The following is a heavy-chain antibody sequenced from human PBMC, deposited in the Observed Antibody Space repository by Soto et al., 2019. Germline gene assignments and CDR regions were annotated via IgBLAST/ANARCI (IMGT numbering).Heavy chain of an antibody. CDR1: GFTFSSYS. V-gene: IGHV3-21*01. Sequence: EVQLVESGGGLVKPGGSLGLSCAASGFTFSSYSMNWVRQAPGKGLEWVSSISSSSSYIYYADSVKGRFTISRDNAKNSLYLQMNSLRAEDTAVYYCARVRYIVGPTGMDVWGQGTTVTVSS. CDR3: ARVRYIVGPTGMDV. D-gene: IGHD2-15*01. J-gene: IGHJ6*02. CDR2: ISSSSSYI.